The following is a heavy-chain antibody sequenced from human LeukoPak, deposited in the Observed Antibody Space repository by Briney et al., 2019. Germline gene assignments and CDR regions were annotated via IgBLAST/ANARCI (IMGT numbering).Heavy chain of an antibody. D-gene: IGHD3-22*01. J-gene: IGHJ4*02. CDR1: GGSISSGGYS. V-gene: IGHV4-30-2*01. Sequence: SQTLSLTCAVSGGSISSGGYSWSWIRQPPGKGLEWIGYIYHSGSTYYTPSLKSRVTISVDRSKNQFSLKLSSVTAADTAVYYRARASYDSSGYYFPAYWYFDHWGQGTLVTVSS. CDR2: IYHSGST. CDR3: ARASYDSSGYYFPAYWYFDH.